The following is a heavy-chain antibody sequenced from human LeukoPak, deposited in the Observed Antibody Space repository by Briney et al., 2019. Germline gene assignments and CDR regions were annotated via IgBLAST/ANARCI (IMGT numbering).Heavy chain of an antibody. CDR1: GGSISGYY. V-gene: IGHV4-59*08. CDR2: IYYSGGT. D-gene: IGHD3-22*01. CDR3: ARLRNRYDTSGYYPFDY. Sequence: PSETLSLTCTVSGGSISGYYWSWIRQPPGKGLEWIGYIYYSGGTNYNPSLESRVTISVDTSKNQFSLKLSSVTAADTAVYYCARLRNRYDTSGYYPFDYWGQGTLVTVSS. J-gene: IGHJ4*02.